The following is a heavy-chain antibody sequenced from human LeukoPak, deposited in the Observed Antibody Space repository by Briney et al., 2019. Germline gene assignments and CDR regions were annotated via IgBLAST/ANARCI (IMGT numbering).Heavy chain of an antibody. V-gene: IGHV4-4*02. Sequence: PSGTLSLTCAVSGGSISSSNWWNWVRQPPGKGLEWIGEIYHSGSTNYNPSLKSRVTISVDKSKNQFSLKLNSVTAADTAVYYCALMVRGVMEAFDIWGQGTMVTVSS. J-gene: IGHJ3*02. CDR1: GGSISSSNW. CDR3: ALMVRGVMEAFDI. CDR2: IYHSGST. D-gene: IGHD3-10*01.